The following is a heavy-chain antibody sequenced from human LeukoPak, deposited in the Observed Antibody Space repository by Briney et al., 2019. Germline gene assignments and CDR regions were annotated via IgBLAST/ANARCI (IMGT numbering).Heavy chain of an antibody. V-gene: IGHV3-7*01. CDR2: IKPDGSDK. Sequence: QAGGSLRLSCEASGFTFSTYWMSWVRQAPGKGPECVANIKPDGSDKYYVDSMKGRFTISRDNAKNSLFLQMNSLRAEDTAVYYCAREMDTSLAPFDYWGQGTLVTVSS. D-gene: IGHD5-18*01. CDR3: AREMDTSLAPFDY. J-gene: IGHJ4*02. CDR1: GFTFSTYW.